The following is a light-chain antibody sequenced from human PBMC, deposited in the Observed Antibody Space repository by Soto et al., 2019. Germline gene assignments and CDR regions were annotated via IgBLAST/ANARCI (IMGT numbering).Light chain of an antibody. J-gene: IGKJ2*01. CDR1: QSVSSY. CDR3: QQRSNWPPMYT. V-gene: IGKV3-11*01. CDR2: DAS. Sequence: EIVLTQSPATLSLSPGERATLSCRASQSVSSYLAWYQQKPGQAPRLLIYDASNRATGIPARFSGGGSGTAFTLTISSLEPEDFAVYYCQQRSNWPPMYTFGQGTKVEIK.